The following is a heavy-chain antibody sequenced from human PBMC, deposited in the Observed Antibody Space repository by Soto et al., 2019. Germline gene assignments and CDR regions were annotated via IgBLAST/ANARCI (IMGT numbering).Heavy chain of an antibody. CDR1: GYTFTSYY. CDR2: INPSGGST. V-gene: IGHV1-46*01. CDR3: ATEPGYQQNWFDP. D-gene: IGHD2-2*01. Sequence: XSVKVSCKASGYTFTSYYMHWGRQAPGQGLEWMGIINPSGGSTSYAQKFQGRVTMTRDTSTSTVYMELSSLRSEDTAVYYCATEPGYQQNWFDPWGQGTLVTVSS. J-gene: IGHJ5*02.